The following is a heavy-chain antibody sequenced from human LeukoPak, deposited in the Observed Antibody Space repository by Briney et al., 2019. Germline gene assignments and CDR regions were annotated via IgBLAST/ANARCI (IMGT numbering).Heavy chain of an antibody. CDR2: IYTSGST. Sequence: SETLSLTCTVSGGSLKNIVYYWSWIRQPAGKGLEWIGRIYTSGSTNYNPSLKSRVTISVDKSKNQFSLKLSSVTAADTAVYYCAREEDWFDPWGQGTLVTVSS. CDR1: GGSLKNIVYY. V-gene: IGHV4-61*02. J-gene: IGHJ5*02. D-gene: IGHD2-15*01. CDR3: AREEDWFDP.